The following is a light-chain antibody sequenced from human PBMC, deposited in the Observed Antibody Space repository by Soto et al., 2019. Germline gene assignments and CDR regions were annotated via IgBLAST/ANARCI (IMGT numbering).Light chain of an antibody. V-gene: IGKV3-15*01. CDR1: QSVSSN. CDR2: DAS. Sequence: EIVMTQSPATLSVSPGERATLSCRASQSVSSNLAWYQQKPGQAPRLLIYDASTRATGVPARFSGSGSGTEFTLTISSLQSEDFAVYSCQQYNNWPWTFGQGTKV. J-gene: IGKJ1*01. CDR3: QQYNNWPWT.